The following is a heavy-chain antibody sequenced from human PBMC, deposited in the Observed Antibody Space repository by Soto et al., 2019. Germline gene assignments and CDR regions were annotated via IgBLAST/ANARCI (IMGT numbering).Heavy chain of an antibody. CDR3: ATTRGARLYGHY. CDR1: GGSISSGGYY. D-gene: IGHD2-15*01. Sequence: QVQLQESGPGLVKPSQTLSLTCTVSGGSISSGGYYWSWIRQHPGKGLEWIGYIYYSGSTYYNPSRQPRVTVSVDTSKTQVSLKLSSVTAADTAVYYSATTRGARLYGHYWGQGTLVTVSS. J-gene: IGHJ4*02. V-gene: IGHV4-31*03. CDR2: IYYSGST.